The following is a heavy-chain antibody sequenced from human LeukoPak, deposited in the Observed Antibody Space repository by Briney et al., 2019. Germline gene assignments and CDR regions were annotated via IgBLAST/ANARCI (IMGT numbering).Heavy chain of an antibody. J-gene: IGHJ3*02. V-gene: IGHV4-4*09. CDR3: ARQKCTCASCLTEKAVDI. CDR2: IYTSGST. CDR1: GSISGYY. D-gene: IGHD2-2*01. Sequence: SETLSLTCTVSGSISGYYWSWIRQPPGKGLEWIGYIYTSGSTNYNPSLESRVTISVDTSKNQFSLDLSSVTAADTAVYYCARQKCTCASCLTEKAVDILGQGTKVTVPS.